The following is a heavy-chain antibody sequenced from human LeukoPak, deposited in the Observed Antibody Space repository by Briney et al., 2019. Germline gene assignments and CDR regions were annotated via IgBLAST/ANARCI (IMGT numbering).Heavy chain of an antibody. Sequence: PSGTLSLTCAVSGGSISSSNWWSWVRQPPGKGLEWIGEMYPSGSTNYNPSLKSRVTISVDKSKNQFSLKLSSVTAADTAVHYCARDRFVPVGYSLGGFDPWGQGTLVTVSS. J-gene: IGHJ5*02. CDR3: ARDRFVPVGYSLGGFDP. CDR1: GGSISSSNW. D-gene: IGHD2-2*03. CDR2: MYPSGST. V-gene: IGHV4-4*02.